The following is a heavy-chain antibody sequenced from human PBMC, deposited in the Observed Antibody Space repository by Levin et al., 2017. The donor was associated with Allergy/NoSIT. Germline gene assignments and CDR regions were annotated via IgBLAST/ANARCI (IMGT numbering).Heavy chain of an antibody. J-gene: IGHJ4*02. CDR1: GFSFSTYT. Sequence: ASETLSLTCAASGFSFSTYTMNWVRQAPGKGLEWVSAISSSSNYIFYADSVRGRFTISRDNAKNSLSLHMKSLRAEDTAVYYCARDLGYNYAPDSWGQGTLVTVSS. D-gene: IGHD5-24*01. V-gene: IGHV3-21*06. CDR2: ISSSSNYI. CDR3: ARDLGYNYAPDS.